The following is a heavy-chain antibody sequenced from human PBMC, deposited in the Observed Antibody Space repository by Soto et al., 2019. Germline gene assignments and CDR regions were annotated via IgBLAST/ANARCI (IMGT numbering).Heavy chain of an antibody. D-gene: IGHD2-15*01. CDR2: IYHSGST. CDR1: GGSISVFP. V-gene: IGHV4-34*01. J-gene: IGHJ5*02. Sequence: SETLSLTCSVSGGSISVFPWIWIRQPPGKGLEWIGEIYHSGSTNYDPSLKSRVTISVDKSKNQFSLKLSSVTAADTAVYYCASLDRRAATPAWGQGTLVTVSS. CDR3: ASLDRRAATPA.